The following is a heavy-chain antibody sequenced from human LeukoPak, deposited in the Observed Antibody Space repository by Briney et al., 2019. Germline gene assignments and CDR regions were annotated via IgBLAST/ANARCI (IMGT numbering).Heavy chain of an antibody. CDR2: ISYDGSKK. CDR1: GFTFSSYA. Sequence: GGSLRLSCAASGFTFSSYAIDWVRLAPGKGLEWVALISYDGSKKYYAESVKGRFTISRDNSKNTLYLQMNSLRPEDTAVYYCARDPTFYGSGSYFDHWGQGTLVTVSS. V-gene: IGHV3-30-3*01. J-gene: IGHJ4*02. D-gene: IGHD3-10*01. CDR3: ARDPTFYGSGSYFDH.